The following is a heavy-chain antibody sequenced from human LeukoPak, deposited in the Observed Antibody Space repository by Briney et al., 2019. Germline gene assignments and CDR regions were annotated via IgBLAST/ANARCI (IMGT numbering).Heavy chain of an antibody. V-gene: IGHV1-8*01. J-gene: IGHJ6*02. D-gene: IGHD1-26*01. CDR3: VRVQSGSYARYGMDV. CDR1: GYTFSNFD. CDR2: MNPNSGHT. Sequence: ASVKVSCKASGYTFSNFDINWVRQATGQGLEWMGWMNPNSGHTGYAQKFQGRVTMTRDTSISTAYMELSSLRSEDTAVYYCVRVQSGSYARYGMDVWGQGTTVTVSS.